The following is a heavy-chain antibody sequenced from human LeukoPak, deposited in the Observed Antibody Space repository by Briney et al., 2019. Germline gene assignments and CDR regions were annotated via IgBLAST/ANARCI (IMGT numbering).Heavy chain of an antibody. V-gene: IGHV3-30*18. CDR3: AKQLDYLGAFDV. D-gene: IGHD3-16*01. Sequence: GGSLTLSCAASGFTFRSYCIHWVRQAPGKGLEWVTGISSDGSNIYYAVSVKGRFTISRDNSKNTLYLQMNSLRAEDTAVYYCAKQLDYLGAFDVWGQGTMVTVSS. J-gene: IGHJ3*01. CDR2: ISSDGSNI. CDR1: GFTFRSYC.